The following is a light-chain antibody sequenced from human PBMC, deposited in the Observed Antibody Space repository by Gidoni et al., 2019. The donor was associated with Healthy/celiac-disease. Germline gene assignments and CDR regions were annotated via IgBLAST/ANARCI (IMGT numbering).Light chain of an antibody. CDR1: NIGSKS. V-gene: IGLV3-21*03. CDR2: DDS. Sequence: SYVLTQPPSVSVAPGKTARITCGGNNIGSKSVNWYQQKPGQAPVLVVYDDSARPSGIPERFSGSNSGNTATLTISRVEAGDEADYYCQVWDSSSDHSYVFGTGTKVTVL. J-gene: IGLJ1*01. CDR3: QVWDSSSDHSYV.